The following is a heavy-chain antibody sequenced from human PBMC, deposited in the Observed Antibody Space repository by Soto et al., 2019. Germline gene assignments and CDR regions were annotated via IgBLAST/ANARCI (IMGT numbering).Heavy chain of an antibody. Sequence: GGSLRLSCAASGFIFSDSAVHWVRQASGKGLEWVGRIRNKANSYATAYIESVKGRFTVSRDDSKNTAYLQMNSLKIEDTAVYYCTRFADLEPAGLHHWGQGSLVTVSS. J-gene: IGHJ5*02. CDR3: TRFADLEPAGLHH. V-gene: IGHV3-73*01. CDR2: IRNKANSYAT. D-gene: IGHD2-2*01. CDR1: GFIFSDSA.